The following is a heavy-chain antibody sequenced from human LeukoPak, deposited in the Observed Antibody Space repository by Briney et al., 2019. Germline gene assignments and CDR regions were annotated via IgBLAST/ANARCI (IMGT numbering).Heavy chain of an antibody. Sequence: KPGESLKISCKGSGYSFTNYLITWVRQMAGKGLEWMGSIYPGDSDTRYSPSFQGQVTISVDKSISTAYLQWSSLKASDTAMYYCARLGPAPPPSSSFFDYWGQGTLVTVSS. CDR2: IYPGDSDT. J-gene: IGHJ4*02. V-gene: IGHV5-51*03. CDR3: ARLGPAPPPSSSFFDY. CDR1: GYSFTNYL. D-gene: IGHD6-6*01.